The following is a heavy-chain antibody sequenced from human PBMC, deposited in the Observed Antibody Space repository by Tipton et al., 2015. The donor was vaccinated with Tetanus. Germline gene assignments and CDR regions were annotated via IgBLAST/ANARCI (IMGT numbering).Heavy chain of an antibody. V-gene: IGHV4-39*07. CDR3: ARERGYYVNAMDV. CDR1: GGSISSSSYY. D-gene: IGHD3-16*01. J-gene: IGHJ6*02. CDR2: IFYTGST. Sequence: GLVKPSETLFLSCTVSGGSISSSSYYWGWIRQSPGKGLEWIGSIFYTGSTYYNPSLKRRTTISVDTSKNQVSLKLTSVTAADTAFYYCARERGYYVNAMDVWGQGTTVTVSS.